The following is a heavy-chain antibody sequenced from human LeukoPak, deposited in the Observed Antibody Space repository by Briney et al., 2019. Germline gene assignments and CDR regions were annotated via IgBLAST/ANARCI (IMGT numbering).Heavy chain of an antibody. CDR1: GFPVSSTY. D-gene: IGHD3-22*01. Sequence: GDSLRLSCAAPGFPVSSTYLSCAPHAPSKGLQSVSVLYIGGMTYYADSVKDRFIISRDNVKNTLYLQMNGLRAEDTAVYYCCLGADVSGYRALDYWGQGTLVTVSS. V-gene: IGHV3-66*01. CDR3: CLGADVSGYRALDY. J-gene: IGHJ4*02. CDR2: LYIGGMT.